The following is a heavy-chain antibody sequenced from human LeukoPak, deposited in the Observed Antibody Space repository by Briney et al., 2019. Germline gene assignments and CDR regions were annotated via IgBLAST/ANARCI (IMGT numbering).Heavy chain of an antibody. J-gene: IGHJ5*02. V-gene: IGHV4-4*09. CDR1: GSISGYY. D-gene: IGHD1-26*01. Sequence: PSETLSLTCTVSGSISGYYWSWIRQPPGKGLEWIGYIYTSGSTNYNPSLKSRVTISVDTSKNQFSLKLSSVTAADTAVYYCARVRTGIVGATKVGNWFDPWGQGTLVTVSS. CDR3: ARVRTGIVGATKVGNWFDP. CDR2: IYTSGST.